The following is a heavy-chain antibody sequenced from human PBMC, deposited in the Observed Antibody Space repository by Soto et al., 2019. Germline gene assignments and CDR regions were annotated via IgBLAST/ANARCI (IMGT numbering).Heavy chain of an antibody. D-gene: IGHD6-19*01. V-gene: IGHV5-51*01. CDR3: ASKAVAGTSAGYYYGMDV. Sequence: PGESLKISCKGSGYSFTSYWIGWVRQMPGKGLEWMGIIYPGDSDTRYSPSFQGQVTISADKSISTAYLQWSSLKASDTAMYYCASKAVAGTSAGYYYGMDVWGQGTTVTVSS. CDR2: IYPGDSDT. CDR1: GYSFTSYW. J-gene: IGHJ6*02.